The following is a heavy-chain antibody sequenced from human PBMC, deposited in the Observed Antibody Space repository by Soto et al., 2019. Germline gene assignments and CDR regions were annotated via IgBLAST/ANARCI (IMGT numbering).Heavy chain of an antibody. CDR3: ARIKSGGFVLDY. D-gene: IGHD3-10*01. J-gene: IGHJ4*02. CDR2: IKQDGSEK. CDR1: GFTFSSYW. V-gene: IGHV3-7*01. Sequence: GGSLRLSCVASGFTFSSYWMSWVRQAPGKGLEWVANIKQDGSEKYYVDSVKGRFTISRDNAKNSLYLQMNSLIAEDTAVYYCARIKSGGFVLDYWGQGTLVTVSS.